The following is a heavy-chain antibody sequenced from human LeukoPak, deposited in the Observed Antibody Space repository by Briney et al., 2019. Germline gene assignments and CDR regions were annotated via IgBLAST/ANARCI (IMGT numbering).Heavy chain of an antibody. V-gene: IGHV3-48*04. Sequence: GGSLRLSCTASGFTFNAFGMNWVRQAPGKGLEWVSYIGTTSGAIYYADSVKGRFTISRDNSKNTLYLQMNSLRAEDTAVYYCARSPSLLYGMDVWGQGTTVTVSS. CDR2: IGTTSGAI. CDR3: ARSPSLLYGMDV. J-gene: IGHJ6*02. CDR1: GFTFNAFG.